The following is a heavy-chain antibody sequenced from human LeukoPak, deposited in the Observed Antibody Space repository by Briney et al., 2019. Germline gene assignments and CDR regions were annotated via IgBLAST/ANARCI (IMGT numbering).Heavy chain of an antibody. V-gene: IGHV3-11*05. CDR3: ARGVLDYVWGSYRRYYFDY. Sequence: PGGSLRLSCAASGFTFSDYYMSWIRQAPGKGLEWVSYISSSSSYTNYADSVKGRFTISRDNAKNSLYLQMNSLRAEDTAVYYCARGVLDYVWGSYRRYYFDYWGQGTLATVSS. CDR1: GFTFSDYY. D-gene: IGHD3-16*02. CDR2: ISSSSSYT. J-gene: IGHJ4*02.